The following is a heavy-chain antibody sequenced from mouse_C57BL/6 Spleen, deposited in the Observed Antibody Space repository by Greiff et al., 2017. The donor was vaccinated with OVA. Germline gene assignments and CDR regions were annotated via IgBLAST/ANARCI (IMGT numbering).Heavy chain of an antibody. CDR1: GYTFTSYW. J-gene: IGHJ2*01. CDR2: IYPGSGST. D-gene: IGHD1-1*01. V-gene: IGHV1-55*01. Sequence: QVQLQQPGAELVKPGASVKMSCKASGYTFTSYWINWVKQRPGKGLEWIGDIYPGSGSTNYNEKFKGKATLTVDTSSSTAYMQLSSLTTEDSAVYYCAMEGLSIYYCSSSYYLDYWGQGTTLTVSS. CDR3: AMEGLSIYYCSSSYYLDY.